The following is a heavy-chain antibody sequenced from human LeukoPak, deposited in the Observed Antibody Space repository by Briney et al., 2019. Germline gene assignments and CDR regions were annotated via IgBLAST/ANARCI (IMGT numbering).Heavy chain of an antibody. CDR3: ARGIEYFDY. D-gene: IGHD6-13*01. Sequence: GGSLRLSCAASGFTFSSYGMHWVRRAPGKGLEWVAFIRYDGSNKYYADSVKGRFTISRDNAKNSLYLQMNSLRAEDTAVYYCARGIEYFDYWGQGTLVTVSS. J-gene: IGHJ4*02. V-gene: IGHV3-30*02. CDR2: IRYDGSNK. CDR1: GFTFSSYG.